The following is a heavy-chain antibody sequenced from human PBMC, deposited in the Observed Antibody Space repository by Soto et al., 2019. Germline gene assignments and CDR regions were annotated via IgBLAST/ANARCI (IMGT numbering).Heavy chain of an antibody. CDR1: GDSVSSNSAA. CDR2: TYYRSKWYN. CDR3: ARVIAADGNYYYYGMDV. V-gene: IGHV6-1*01. J-gene: IGHJ6*02. Sequence: SQTLSLTCAISGDSVSSNSAAWNWIRQSPSRGLEWLGRTYYRSKWYNDYAVSVKSRITINPDTSKNQFSPQLNSVTPEDTAVYYCARVIAADGNYYYYGMDVWGQGTTVTVSS. D-gene: IGHD6-13*01.